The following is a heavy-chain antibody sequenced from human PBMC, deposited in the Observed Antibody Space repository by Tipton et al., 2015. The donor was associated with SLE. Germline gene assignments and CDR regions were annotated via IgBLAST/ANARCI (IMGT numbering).Heavy chain of an antibody. CDR2: IYTSGST. CDR3: ARGGSSFEY. CDR1: GGSISSGSYY. J-gene: IGHJ4*02. Sequence: TLSLTCTVSGGSISSGSYYWSWIRQPAGKGLEWIGRIYTSGSTNYYPSLKSRVTISVDTSKNQFSLKLSSVTAADTAVYYCARGGSSFEYWGQGTLVTVSS. D-gene: IGHD1-26*01. V-gene: IGHV4-61*02.